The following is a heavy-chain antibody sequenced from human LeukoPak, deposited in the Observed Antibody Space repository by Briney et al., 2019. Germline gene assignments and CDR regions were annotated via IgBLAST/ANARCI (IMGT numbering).Heavy chain of an antibody. J-gene: IGHJ4*02. D-gene: IGHD2-15*01. V-gene: IGHV4-31*03. CDR2: IYYGGST. CDR1: GGSISSGGYY. Sequence: PSQTLSLTCTVSGGSISSGGYYWSWIRQHPGKGLEWIGYIYYGGSTYYNPSLKSRVTISVDTSKNQFSLKLSSVTAADTAVYYCARESFYCSGGSCYSSFIDYWGQGTLVTVSS. CDR3: ARESFYCSGGSCYSSFIDY.